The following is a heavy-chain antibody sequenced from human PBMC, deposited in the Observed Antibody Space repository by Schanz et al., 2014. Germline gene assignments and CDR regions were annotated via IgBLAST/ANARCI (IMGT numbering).Heavy chain of an antibody. CDR1: GFTVSNSY. CDR3: AKDVDFWSGYYLDY. V-gene: IGHV3-66*03. D-gene: IGHD3-3*01. J-gene: IGHJ4*02. Sequence: VQLLQSGGALVQPGGSLRLSCAASGFTVSNSYIHWVRQAPGKGLEWVSTIYSSGSTYYADSVKGRFTISRDNSKNTLYLQMNSLRSEDTAVYYCAKDVDFWSGYYLDYWGQGTLVTVSS. CDR2: IYSSGST.